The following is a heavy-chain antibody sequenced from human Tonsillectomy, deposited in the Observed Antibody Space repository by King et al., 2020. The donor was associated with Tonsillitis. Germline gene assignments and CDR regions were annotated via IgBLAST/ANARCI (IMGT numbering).Heavy chain of an antibody. CDR2: ISSSGNYI. CDR3: TRGFFPQYDCVWGGGGGMDV. Sequence: VQLMESGGGLVNPGGSLRLSCAASGFTFNSYSMNWVRQAPGKGLAWVSSISSSGNYIYYADSVKGRFTISRDKAKKSLYLQMSSLRAEDTAVYYCTRGFFPQYDCVWGGGGGMDVWGQGTTVTVSS. V-gene: IGHV3-21*01. D-gene: IGHD3-16*01. J-gene: IGHJ6*02. CDR1: GFTFNSYS.